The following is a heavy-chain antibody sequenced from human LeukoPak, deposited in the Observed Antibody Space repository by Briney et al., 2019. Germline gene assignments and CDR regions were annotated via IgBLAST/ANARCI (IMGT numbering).Heavy chain of an antibody. CDR3: ARGQYYYDSSGHDY. V-gene: IGHV3-30-3*01. CDR2: ISYDGSNK. Sequence: GGSLRLYCAASGFTFSSYAMHWDRQAPGKGLEWVAVISYDGSNKYYADSVKGRFTISRDNSKNTLYLQMNSLRAEDTAVYYCARGQYYYDSSGHDYWGQGTLVTVSS. CDR1: GFTFSSYA. D-gene: IGHD3-22*01. J-gene: IGHJ4*02.